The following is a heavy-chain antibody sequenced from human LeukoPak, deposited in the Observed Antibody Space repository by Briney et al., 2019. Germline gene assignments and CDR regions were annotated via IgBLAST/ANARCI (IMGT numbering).Heavy chain of an antibody. J-gene: IGHJ3*02. CDR3: ARNKGSYDFWSGYYTGSAFDI. Sequence: SGPTLVKPSETLSLTCTVSGGSISSYSWSWIRQPPGKGLEWIGYIYYSGSTNYNPSLKSRVTISVDTSKNQFSLKLSSVTAADTAVYYCARNKGSYDFWSGYYTGSAFDIWGQGTMVTVSS. D-gene: IGHD3-3*01. CDR2: IYYSGST. CDR1: GGSISSYS. V-gene: IGHV4-59*08.